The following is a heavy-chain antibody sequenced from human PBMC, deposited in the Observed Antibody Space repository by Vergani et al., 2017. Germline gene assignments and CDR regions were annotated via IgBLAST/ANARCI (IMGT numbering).Heavy chain of an antibody. CDR3: ATKSCGTPGCQIGYFRE. CDR1: GFTSSYYG. CDR2: ISYDGTQK. D-gene: IGHD1-1*01. J-gene: IGHJ1*01. V-gene: IGHV3-30*03. Sequence: QVHLVESGGGVVQPGRSLRLSCVVSGFTSSYYGMHWVRQAPGTGLDWVAVISYDGTQKYYADSVQGRFTISRDNSKSTLYLQMNSLRTEDTAVYYCATKSCGTPGCQIGYFREWGQGTLVTVSS.